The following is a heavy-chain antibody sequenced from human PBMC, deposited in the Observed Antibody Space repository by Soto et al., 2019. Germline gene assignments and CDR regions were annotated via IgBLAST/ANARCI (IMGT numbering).Heavy chain of an antibody. V-gene: IGHV1-69*01. J-gene: IGHJ4*01. CDR3: ASGVGDFWSGYYLDY. Sequence: QVQLVQSGAEVKKPGSSVKVSCKASGDTFSSYAISWVRQAPEQALEWMGGIIPIFGTANYAQKFQGRVTITADESTSTADRKLGSLRSEDTAVYYCASGVGDFWSGYYLDYGGHGTLVTVSS. CDR2: IIPIFGTA. CDR1: GDTFSSYA. D-gene: IGHD3-3*01.